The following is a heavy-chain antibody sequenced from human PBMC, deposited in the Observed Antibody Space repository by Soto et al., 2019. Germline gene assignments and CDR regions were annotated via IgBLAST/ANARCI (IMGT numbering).Heavy chain of an antibody. CDR3: ARGHYYDSSGYPDDY. CDR2: ISAYNGNT. D-gene: IGHD3-22*01. CDR1: GYTFTSYG. V-gene: IGHV1-18*04. Sequence: ASVKVSCKASGYTFTSYGISWVRQAPGQGPEWMGWISAYNGNTNYAQKLQGRVTMTTDTSTSTAYMELRSLRSDDTAVYYCARGHYYDSSGYPDDYWGQGTLVTVSS. J-gene: IGHJ4*02.